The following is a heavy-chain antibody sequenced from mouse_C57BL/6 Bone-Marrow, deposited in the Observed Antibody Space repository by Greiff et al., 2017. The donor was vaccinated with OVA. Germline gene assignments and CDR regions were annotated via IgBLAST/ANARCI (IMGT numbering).Heavy chain of an antibody. J-gene: IGHJ3*01. CDR3: ARDAIYYDSAWFAY. CDR1: GFTFSSYA. CDR2: ISDGGSYT. Sequence: DVHLVESGGGLVKPGGSLKLSCAASGFTFSSYAMSWVRQTPEKRLEWVATISDGGSYTYYPDNVKGRFTISRDNAKNNLYLQMSHLKSEDTAMYYCARDAIYYDSAWFAYWGQGTLVTVSA. D-gene: IGHD2-4*01. V-gene: IGHV5-4*01.